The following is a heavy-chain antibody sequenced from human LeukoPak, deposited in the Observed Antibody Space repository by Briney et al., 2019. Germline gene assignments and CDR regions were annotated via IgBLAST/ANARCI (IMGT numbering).Heavy chain of an antibody. J-gene: IGHJ4*02. CDR3: ARLRRSSGWFISFDY. CDR1: GGSFSGYY. Sequence: SETLSLTCAVYGGSFSGYYWSWIRQPPGKGLEWIGEINHSGSTNYNPSLKSRVTISVDTSKNQFSLKLSSVTAADTAVYYCARLRRSSGWFISFDYWGQGTLVTVSS. CDR2: INHSGST. D-gene: IGHD6-19*01. V-gene: IGHV4-34*01.